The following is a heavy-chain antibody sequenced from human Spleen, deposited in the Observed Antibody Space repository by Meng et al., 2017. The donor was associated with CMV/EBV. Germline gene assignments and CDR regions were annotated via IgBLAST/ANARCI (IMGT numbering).Heavy chain of an antibody. V-gene: IGHV4-59*12. D-gene: IGHD4-11*01. J-gene: IGHJ5*02. CDR1: GGPISSYY. CDR2: IYYNGRT. CDR3: ARGYSNYARFDP. Sequence: SETLSLTCTISGGPISSYYWSWIRQPPGKGLEWIGYIYYNGRTNYNPSLKSRVTMSVDTSKNQFSLKLSSVTAADTAVYYCARGYSNYARFDPWGQGTLVTVSS.